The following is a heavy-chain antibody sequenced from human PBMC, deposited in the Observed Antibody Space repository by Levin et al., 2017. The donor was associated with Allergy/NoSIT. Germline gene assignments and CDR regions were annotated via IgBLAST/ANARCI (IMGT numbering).Heavy chain of an antibody. Sequence: GGSLRLSCAASGFTFSSYEMNWVRQAPGKGLEWVSYISSSGSTIYYADSVKGRFTISRDNAKNSLYLQMNSLRAEDTAVYYCARDQVGHMLFYGGNRYYYYGMDVWGQGTTVTVSS. CDR3: ARDQVGHMLFYGGNRYYYYGMDV. V-gene: IGHV3-48*03. D-gene: IGHD4-23*01. CDR1: GFTFSSYE. J-gene: IGHJ6*02. CDR2: ISSSGSTI.